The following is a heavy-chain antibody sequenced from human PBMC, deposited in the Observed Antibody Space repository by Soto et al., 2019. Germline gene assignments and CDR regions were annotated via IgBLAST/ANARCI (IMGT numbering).Heavy chain of an antibody. D-gene: IGHD2-2*01. Sequence: SVKVACKASGYTFTDYGISWVRQAPGQGLEWMGWISTYNGDTKYAQNLQGRLILTTDTSTSTAYMELTSLRSDDTAVYYCAREYCTSTSCYGPDFWGQGTLVTVSS. CDR1: GYTFTDYG. J-gene: IGHJ4*02. CDR2: ISTYNGDT. V-gene: IGHV1-18*01. CDR3: AREYCTSTSCYGPDF.